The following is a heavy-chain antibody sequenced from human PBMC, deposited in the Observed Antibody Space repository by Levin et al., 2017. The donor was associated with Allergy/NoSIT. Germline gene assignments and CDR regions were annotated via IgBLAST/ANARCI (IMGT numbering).Heavy chain of an antibody. Sequence: QSGGSLRLSCAASGFTFSSYDMHWVRQTTGKSLEWVSAIDTAGDTFYPGSVKGRFTISRDNAKNSLYLQMDSLRAGDTAVYYCARAPVSVARWQNCFFDLWGRGTLVTVSS. CDR1: GFTFSSYD. J-gene: IGHJ2*01. CDR2: IDTAGDT. V-gene: IGHV3-13*04. D-gene: IGHD5-12*01. CDR3: ARAPVSVARWQNCFFDL.